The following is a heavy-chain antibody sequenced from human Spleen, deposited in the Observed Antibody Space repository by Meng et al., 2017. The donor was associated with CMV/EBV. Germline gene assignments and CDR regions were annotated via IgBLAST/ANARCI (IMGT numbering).Heavy chain of an antibody. V-gene: IGHV3-13*01. D-gene: IGHD5-12*01. CDR3: ARDNEGGALASRFYYGMDV. J-gene: IGHJ6*02. CDR1: GFTFSSYD. Sequence: GESLKISCAASGFTFSSYDMHWVRQATRKGLEWVSAIGTAGDTYYPGSVKGRFTISRENAKNSLYLQMNSLRAGDTAVYYCARDNEGGALASRFYYGMDVWGQGTTVTVSS. CDR2: IGTAGDT.